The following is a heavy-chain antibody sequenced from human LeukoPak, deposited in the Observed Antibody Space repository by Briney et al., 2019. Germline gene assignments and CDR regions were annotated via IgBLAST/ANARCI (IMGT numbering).Heavy chain of an antibody. Sequence: ASETLSLTCTVSGGSISGYYWSWIRQPPGKGLEWIAYIYYSGTTSYTPSLKSRVTISADTSKSQFSLKLSSVTAADTAVYYCARVNDGGSVLWGPGTMVTLSS. D-gene: IGHD2-15*01. CDR1: GGSISGYY. CDR3: ARVNDGGSVL. CDR2: IYYSGTT. J-gene: IGHJ3*01. V-gene: IGHV4-59*01.